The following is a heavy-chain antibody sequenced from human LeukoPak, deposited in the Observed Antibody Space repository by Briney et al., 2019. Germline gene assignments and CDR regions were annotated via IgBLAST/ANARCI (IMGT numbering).Heavy chain of an antibody. CDR2: VTPSGDPT. Sequence: GGSLRLSCAASGFTFTTYGMNWVRQAPGKGLEWVSGVTPSGDPTYYADSVKGRFIISRDNSKNTLYLQMNSLRAEDTAVYYCAKGADFWSGYYGCAFDIWGQGTMVTVSS. CDR1: GFTFTTYG. D-gene: IGHD3-3*01. J-gene: IGHJ3*02. CDR3: AKGADFWSGYYGCAFDI. V-gene: IGHV3-23*01.